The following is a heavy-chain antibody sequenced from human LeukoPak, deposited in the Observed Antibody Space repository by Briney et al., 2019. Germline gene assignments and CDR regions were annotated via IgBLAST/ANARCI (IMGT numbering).Heavy chain of an antibody. CDR3: ARAGIVVVTAIPVSQEKFDY. CDR2: IYYSGST. V-gene: IGHV4-39*07. J-gene: IGHJ4*02. D-gene: IGHD2-21*02. Sequence: SETLSLTCTVSGGSISSSSYYWGWVRQPPGKGLEWIGSIYYSGSTNYNPSLKSRVTISVDTSKNQFSLKLSSVTAADTAVYYCARAGIVVVTAIPVSQEKFDYWGQGTLVTVSS. CDR1: GGSISSSSYY.